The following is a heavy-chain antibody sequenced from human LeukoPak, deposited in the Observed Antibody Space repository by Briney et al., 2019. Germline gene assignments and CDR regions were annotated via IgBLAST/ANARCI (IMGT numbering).Heavy chain of an antibody. J-gene: IGHJ5*02. CDR2: IWYDGSNK. CDR3: AKDKSRPPPRGFDP. CDR1: GFTFSSYG. V-gene: IGHV3-33*06. D-gene: IGHD6-13*01. Sequence: GGSLRLSCAASGFTFSSYGMHWVRQAPGKGLEWVAVIWYDGSNKYYVDSVKGRFTISRDNSKNTLYLQMNSLRAEDTAVYYCAKDKSRPPPRGFDPWGQGTLVTVSS.